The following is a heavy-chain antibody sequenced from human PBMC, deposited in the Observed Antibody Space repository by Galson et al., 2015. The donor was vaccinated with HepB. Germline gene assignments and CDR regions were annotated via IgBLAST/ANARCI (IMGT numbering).Heavy chain of an antibody. J-gene: IGHJ5*02. V-gene: IGHV3-23*01. CDR2: ISGSGGST. Sequence: SLRLSCAASGFTFTSYGMSWVRQAPGKGLEWVSAISGSGGSTSYADSVKGQFTISRDNSKNTLYLQMNSLRAEDTAVYYCAKDASNGWLHNWFDPWGQGTLVTVSS. D-gene: IGHD6-19*01. CDR3: AKDASNGWLHNWFDP. CDR1: GFTFTSYG.